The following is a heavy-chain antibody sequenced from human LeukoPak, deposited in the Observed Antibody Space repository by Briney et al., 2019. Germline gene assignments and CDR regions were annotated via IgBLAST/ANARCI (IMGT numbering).Heavy chain of an antibody. CDR1: AFTFSSYS. J-gene: IGHJ6*04. Sequence: GGSLRLSCAASAFTFSSYSMNWVRQAPGKGLEWVSYISSSSSSIYYADSVKGRFTISRDNAKNSLYLQMNSLRAEDTAVYYCAELGITMIGGVWGKGTTVTISS. CDR2: ISSSSSSI. V-gene: IGHV3-48*04. D-gene: IGHD3-10*02. CDR3: AELGITMIGGV.